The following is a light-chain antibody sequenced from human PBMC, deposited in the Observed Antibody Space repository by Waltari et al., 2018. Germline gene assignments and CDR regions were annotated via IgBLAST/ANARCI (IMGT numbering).Light chain of an antibody. CDR3: QQFENLPLT. CDR1: QDISHY. J-gene: IGKJ4*01. Sequence: DIQMTQSPPSLSASVGDTVTITCQASQDISHYLNWYQHRPGKAPTLVIYDAFTLETGVPSRFSGCVGGGGFGTDFTLTISSLQPEDTATYYCQQFENLPLTFGGGTKVQIK. V-gene: IGKV1-33*01. CDR2: DAF.